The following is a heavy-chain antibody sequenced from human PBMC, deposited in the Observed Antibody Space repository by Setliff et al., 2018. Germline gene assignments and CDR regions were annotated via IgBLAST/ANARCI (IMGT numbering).Heavy chain of an antibody. V-gene: IGHV1-69*05. CDR1: GGTFSSYG. CDR2: TIPLFGAT. D-gene: IGHD5-18*01. Sequence: SVKVSCKASGGTFSSYGISWVRQAPGQGLEWMGGTIPLFGATDYAQKFHGRVTIITDESTRTAYMELSSLTSDDTAVYYCAREGVDTRSSTDYRYYMDVWGKGTTVTVSS. CDR3: AREGVDTRSSTDYRYYMDV. J-gene: IGHJ6*03.